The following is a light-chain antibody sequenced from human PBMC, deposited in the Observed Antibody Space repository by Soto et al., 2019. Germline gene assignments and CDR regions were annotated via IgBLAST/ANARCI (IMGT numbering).Light chain of an antibody. CDR2: CND. CDR1: SSNIGTNY. Sequence: QSVLTQPPSASGTPGQRVTISCSGSSSNIGTNYVYWYKQLPGTAPKLLIYCNDQRPSGVPDRLSGPKSGTSASLAISGLRSEDEADYYCATRDNSLSRWVFGGGTKVTVL. CDR3: ATRDNSLSRWV. V-gene: IGLV1-47*02. J-gene: IGLJ3*02.